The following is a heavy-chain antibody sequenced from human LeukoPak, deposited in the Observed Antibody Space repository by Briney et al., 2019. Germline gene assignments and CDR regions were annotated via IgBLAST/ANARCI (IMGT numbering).Heavy chain of an antibody. CDR1: GYTFSSHW. CDR3: ARSGSYDYYFDY. D-gene: IGHD1-26*01. J-gene: IGHJ4*02. V-gene: IGHV5-51*01. CDR2: IYPGDSDT. Sequence: GESLKISCKASGYTFSSHWIGWVRQMPGKGLEWMGIIYPGDSDTRYSPSFQGQVTITCDKSITTAYLQWSSLKASDTAMYYCARSGSYDYYFDYWGQGTLVTVSS.